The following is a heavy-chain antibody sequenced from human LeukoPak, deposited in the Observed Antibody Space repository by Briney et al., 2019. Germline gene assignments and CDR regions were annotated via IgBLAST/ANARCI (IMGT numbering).Heavy chain of an antibody. V-gene: IGHV3-7*05. Sequence: GGSLRLSCEASGFTLSSYWMSWVRQAPGKGLEWVAKIKQDGSGKYYVDSVKGRFTISRDNAKNSLYLQMNSLRAEDTAVYYCARSDFWSGYHRGYFDYWGQGTLVTVSS. J-gene: IGHJ4*02. CDR1: GFTLSSYW. D-gene: IGHD3-3*01. CDR2: IKQDGSGK. CDR3: ARSDFWSGYHRGYFDY.